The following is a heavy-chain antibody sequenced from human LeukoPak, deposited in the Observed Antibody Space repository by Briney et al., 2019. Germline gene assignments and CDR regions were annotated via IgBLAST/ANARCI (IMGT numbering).Heavy chain of an antibody. J-gene: IGHJ4*02. D-gene: IGHD3-3*01. CDR3: ARGGERGFLEWFLGY. Sequence: ASVKVSCKASGYTFTGYYMHWVRQAPGQGLEWMGWINPNSGGTNYAQKFQGRVTMTRDTSISTAYMELSRLRSDDTAVYYCARGGERGFLEWFLGYWGQGTLVTVSS. V-gene: IGHV1-2*02. CDR2: INPNSGGT. CDR1: GYTFTGYY.